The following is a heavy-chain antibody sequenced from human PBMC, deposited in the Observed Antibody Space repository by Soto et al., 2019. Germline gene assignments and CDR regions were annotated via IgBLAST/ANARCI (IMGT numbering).Heavy chain of an antibody. CDR1: GYTLSDHQ. V-gene: IGHV1-2*04. D-gene: IGHD2-21*01. Sequence: QVQLVQSGAEVKQPGASVRVSCKASGYTLSDHQIHWLRQAPGQGPEWMGWIEPNTGDTNYAQKFQDWATFTRDTSAGTFFLEVRGQKSADSAVYYCARVLLSESHYFDYWGQGTLVTVSS. CDR2: IEPNTGDT. J-gene: IGHJ4*02. CDR3: ARVLLSESHYFDY.